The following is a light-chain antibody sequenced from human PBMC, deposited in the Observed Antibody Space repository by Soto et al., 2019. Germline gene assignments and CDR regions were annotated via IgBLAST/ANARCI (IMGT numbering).Light chain of an antibody. J-gene: IGKJ1*01. CDR1: QSVSNNY. CDR2: GAS. V-gene: IGKV3-20*01. CDR3: QQYGSSGT. Sequence: IVLTQSPGTLCLSAGERATLSFRASQSVSNNYLAWYQQKPGQAPRLLIYGASNRATGIPDRFSGSGSGTDFTLTISRLEPEDFAVYYCQQYGSSGTFGQGTKVDTK.